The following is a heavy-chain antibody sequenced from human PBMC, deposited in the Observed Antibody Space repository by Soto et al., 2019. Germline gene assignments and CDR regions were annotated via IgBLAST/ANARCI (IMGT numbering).Heavy chain of an antibody. Sequence: QVQLVESGGGVVQPGRSLRLSCSASGFTFNTYGMHWVRQAPGKGLEWVAVMWNDGSYKYADSVKGRLTISRDNSKNTSYLQMDSLSTEDTAMYYCTRTTCFNNYCYGWYFDLWGRGTLVTVSS. V-gene: IGHV3-33*01. D-gene: IGHD5-18*01. CDR3: TRTTCFNNYCYGWYFDL. CDR2: MWNDGSYK. CDR1: GFTFNTYG. J-gene: IGHJ2*01.